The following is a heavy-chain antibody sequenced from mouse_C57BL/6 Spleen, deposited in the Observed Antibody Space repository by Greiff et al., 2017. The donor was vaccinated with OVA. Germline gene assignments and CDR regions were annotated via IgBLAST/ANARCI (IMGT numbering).Heavy chain of an antibody. CDR1: GYSITSGYY. J-gene: IGHJ2*01. CDR3: AIFYYGLVDY. CDR2: ISYDGSN. D-gene: IGHD1-1*01. V-gene: IGHV3-6*01. Sequence: VQLQQSGPGLVKPSQSLSLTCSVTGYSITSGYYWNWIRQFPGNKLEWMGYISYDGSNNYNPSLKNRISITPDTSKNKLFLKLNSFTTEDTATYYCAIFYYGLVDYWGQGTTLTVSS.